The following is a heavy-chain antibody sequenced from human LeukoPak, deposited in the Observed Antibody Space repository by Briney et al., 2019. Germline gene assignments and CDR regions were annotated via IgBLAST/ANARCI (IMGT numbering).Heavy chain of an antibody. J-gene: IGHJ5*02. D-gene: IGHD5-12*01. CDR2: ISGSGGST. CDR3: AKGATYGGNDSPYTCSTP. Sequence: GGSLRLSCAASGFTLSSYAMSWVRQAPGKGLEWVSAISGSGGSTYYADSVKGRFTISRDNSKNTLYLQMNSLRAEDTAVYYCAKGATYGGNDSPYTCSTPWGQEPLVPFSS. CDR1: GFTLSSYA. V-gene: IGHV3-23*01.